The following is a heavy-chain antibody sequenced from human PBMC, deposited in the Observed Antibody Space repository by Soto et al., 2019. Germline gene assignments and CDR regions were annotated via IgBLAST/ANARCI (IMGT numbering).Heavy chain of an antibody. Sequence: QVQLVQSGGEVKKPGASVKVSCQASGYTFSNYAISWLRQAPGQGPEWMGWISAYSGKTDYAPKFQDRLTLTTDTYTTTDYMELRSVRSDDTDVYYCTKDEPRWLHGPCDYWGQGTLVTVSS. D-gene: IGHD5-18*01. J-gene: IGHJ4*02. CDR2: ISAYSGKT. CDR3: TKDEPRWLHGPCDY. V-gene: IGHV1-18*01. CDR1: GYTFSNYA.